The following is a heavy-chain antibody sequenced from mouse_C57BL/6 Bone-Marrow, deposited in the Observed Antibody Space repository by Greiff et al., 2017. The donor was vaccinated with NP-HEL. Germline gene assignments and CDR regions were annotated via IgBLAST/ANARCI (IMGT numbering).Heavy chain of an antibody. Sequence: VQLQQSGPELVKPGASVKISCKASGYTFTDYSMHWVQQSPGKGLEWIGDINPNNGGTNYNQKFKGQATLTVDKSSSTAYMQLRSLTSEDTAVYYGARSLAWFAYWGQGTLVTVSA. J-gene: IGHJ3*01. V-gene: IGHV1-18*01. CDR1: GYTFTDYS. CDR2: INPNNGGT. CDR3: ARSLAWFAY.